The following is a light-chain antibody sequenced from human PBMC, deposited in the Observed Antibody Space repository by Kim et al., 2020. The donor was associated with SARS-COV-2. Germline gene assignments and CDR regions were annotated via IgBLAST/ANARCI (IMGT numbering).Light chain of an antibody. CDR2: GAS. CDR3: LQHRTYPIT. CDR1: QDIGND. Sequence: GDRVTITCRASQDIGNDLXWYQQNPGRAPKRLIYGASNLQSGVPSRFSGSGSETEFTLTINSLQPEDFATYFCLQHRTYPITFG. J-gene: IGKJ5*01. V-gene: IGKV1-17*01.